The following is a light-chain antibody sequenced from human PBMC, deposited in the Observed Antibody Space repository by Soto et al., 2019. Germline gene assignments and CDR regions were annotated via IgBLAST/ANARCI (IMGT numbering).Light chain of an antibody. V-gene: IGKV3D-15*01. CDR2: GAS. CDR3: QQYNNWPPP. J-gene: IGKJ5*01. CDR1: QSVSSN. Sequence: DIVITYSQATLSFSPVGRATLSCRARQSVSSNLAWYQQKPGQAPRLLIYGASTRATGIPARFSGSGSGTEFTLTISSLQSEDFAVYYCQQYNNWPPPFGQGTLLEIK.